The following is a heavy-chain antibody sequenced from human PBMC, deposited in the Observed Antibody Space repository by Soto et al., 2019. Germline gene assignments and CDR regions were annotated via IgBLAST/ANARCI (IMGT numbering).Heavy chain of an antibody. V-gene: IGHV1-69*13. CDR2: IIPIFGTA. D-gene: IGHD3-10*01. CDR3: ARDAGTMVRGVIHYGMDV. J-gene: IGHJ6*02. Sequence: GASVKVSCKASGGTFSSYAISWVRQAPGQGLEWMGGIIPIFGTANYAQKFQGRVTITADESTSTAYMELSSLRSEDTAVYYCARDAGTMVRGVIHYGMDVWGQGTTVTVSS. CDR1: GGTFSSYA.